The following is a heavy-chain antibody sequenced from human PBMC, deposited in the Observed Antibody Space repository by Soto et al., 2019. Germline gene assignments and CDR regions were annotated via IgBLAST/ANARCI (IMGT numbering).Heavy chain of an antibody. CDR2: ISYGGSEK. D-gene: IGHD2-2*02. Sequence: LRLSCAASGFTFSTYGMHWVRQAPGKGLEWVAVISYGGSEKYYVDSVKGRFTISKDNSKNTLYLQMNSLRPEDTAVYYCAKSPNFYCSSPNCYKYYFDHWGQGTRVTVSS. V-gene: IGHV3-30*18. CDR3: AKSPNFYCSSPNCYKYYFDH. CDR1: GFTFSTYG. J-gene: IGHJ4*02.